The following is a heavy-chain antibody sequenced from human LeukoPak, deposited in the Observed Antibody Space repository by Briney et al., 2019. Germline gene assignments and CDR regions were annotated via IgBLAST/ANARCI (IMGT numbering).Heavy chain of an antibody. CDR3: ARDSDYYGSGSSGYFDY. Sequence: SETLSLTCTVSGGSISSSDYYWSWIRQHPGKGLEWIGYIYHSGSTYYNPSLKSRVTISVDTSKNQFSLKLRSVTAADTAVYYCARDSDYYGSGSSGYFDYWGPGTLVTVSS. CDR1: GGSISSSDYY. V-gene: IGHV4-31*03. CDR2: IYHSGST. J-gene: IGHJ4*02. D-gene: IGHD3-10*01.